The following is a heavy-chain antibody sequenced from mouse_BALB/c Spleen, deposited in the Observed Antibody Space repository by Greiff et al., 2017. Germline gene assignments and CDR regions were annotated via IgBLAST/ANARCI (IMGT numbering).Heavy chain of an antibody. CDR1: GFTFSSFG. V-gene: IGHV5-17*02. CDR2: ISSGSSTI. J-gene: IGHJ4*01. Sequence: EVKLMESGGGLVQPGGSRKLSCAASGFTFSSFGMHWVRQAPEKGLEWVAYISSGSSTIYYADTVKGRFTISRDNPKNTLFLQMTSLRSEDTAMYYCARRYGKRAMDYWGQGTSVTVSS. CDR3: ARRYGKRAMDY. D-gene: IGHD2-10*02.